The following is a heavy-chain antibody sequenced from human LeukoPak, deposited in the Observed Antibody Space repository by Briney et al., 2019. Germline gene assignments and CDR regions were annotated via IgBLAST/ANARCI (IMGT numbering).Heavy chain of an antibody. J-gene: IGHJ4*02. CDR3: AKTRPLDSSSWSHGDY. V-gene: IGHV3-23*01. CDR1: GFTFSSYA. D-gene: IGHD6-13*01. CDR2: ISGSGDST. Sequence: GGSLRLSCAASGFTFSSYAMSWVRQAPGKGLEWVSAISGSGDSTYYGDSVKGRFTISRDNSKDTLYLQMNSLRAEDTAVYYCAKTRPLDSSSWSHGDYWGQGTLVTVSS.